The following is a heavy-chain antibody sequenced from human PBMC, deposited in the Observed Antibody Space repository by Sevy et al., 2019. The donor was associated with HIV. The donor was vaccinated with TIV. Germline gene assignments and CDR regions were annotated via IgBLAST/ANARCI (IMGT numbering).Heavy chain of an antibody. Sequence: GESLKISCAASGFTFSTYAMHWVRQAPGKGLEWVAVISYDGGNKKDLDSVKGRCTISRDDSKNTRYLQLNSLRAEDTAVYYCARDSGYCGGDCYGPGGYWGQGTLVTVSS. CDR3: ARDSGYCGGDCYGPGGY. V-gene: IGHV3-30-3*01. J-gene: IGHJ4*02. D-gene: IGHD2-21*02. CDR2: ISYDGGNK. CDR1: GFTFSTYA.